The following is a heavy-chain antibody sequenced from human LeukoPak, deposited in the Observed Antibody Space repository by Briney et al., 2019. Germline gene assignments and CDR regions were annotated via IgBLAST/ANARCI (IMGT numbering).Heavy chain of an antibody. J-gene: IGHJ5*02. Sequence: GGSLRLSCAASGFTFSSYSMNWVRQAPGKGLEWVSCISSSSSTIYYADSVKGRFTMSRDNAKKSLYLQMNSLRAEDTAVYYCARGRRIVGASEFDPWGQGTLVTVSS. V-gene: IGHV3-48*01. CDR1: GFTFSSYS. CDR3: ARGRRIVGASEFDP. CDR2: ISSSSSTI. D-gene: IGHD1-26*01.